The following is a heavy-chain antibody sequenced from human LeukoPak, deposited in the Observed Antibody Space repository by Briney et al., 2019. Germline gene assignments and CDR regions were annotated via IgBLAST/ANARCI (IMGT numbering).Heavy chain of an antibody. J-gene: IGHJ4*02. CDR2: SRSKAQSYST. Sequence: PGGSLRLSCAVSGFTFSDHYMDWVRQAPGKGLEWVARSRSKAQSYSTEYAASVKGRFTISRDDSKDLLYLQMNSLRAEDTAVYYCAKKRGMATMIVVVPDDYWGQGTLVTVSS. D-gene: IGHD3-22*01. CDR1: GFTFSDHY. V-gene: IGHV3-72*01. CDR3: AKKRGMATMIVVVPDDY.